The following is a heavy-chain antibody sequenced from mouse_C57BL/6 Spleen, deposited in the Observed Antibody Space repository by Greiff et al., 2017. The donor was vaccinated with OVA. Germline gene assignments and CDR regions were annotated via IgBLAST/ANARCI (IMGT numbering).Heavy chain of an antibody. CDR1: GYAFSSSW. V-gene: IGHV1-82*01. Sequence: VQLQQSGPELVKPGASVKISCKASGYAFSSSWINWVKQRPGTGLEWIGRIYPGDGDTNYNGKFKGKATLTADKSSSTAYMQLSSLTSEDSAVYFCAPYGNSWFADWGQGTLVTVSA. D-gene: IGHD2-1*01. CDR2: IYPGDGDT. CDR3: APYGNSWFAD. J-gene: IGHJ3*01.